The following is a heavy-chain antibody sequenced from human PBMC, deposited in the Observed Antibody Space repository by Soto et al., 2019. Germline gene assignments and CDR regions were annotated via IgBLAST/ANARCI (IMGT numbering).Heavy chain of an antibody. V-gene: IGHV1-3*01. Sequence: QVQLVQSGAEVKKPGASVKVSCKASGYTFTSYAMHWVRQAPGQRLEWMGWINAGNGNTKYSQKFRGRVTMTRDTSASTAYMELSSLRSGETAVYYCAGDLGVGAASDYWGQGTLVTVSS. CDR3: AGDLGVGAASDY. CDR2: INAGNGNT. CDR1: GYTFTSYA. D-gene: IGHD3-16*01. J-gene: IGHJ4*02.